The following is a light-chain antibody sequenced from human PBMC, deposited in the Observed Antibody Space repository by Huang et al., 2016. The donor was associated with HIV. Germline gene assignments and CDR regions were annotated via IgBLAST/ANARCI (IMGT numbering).Light chain of an antibody. CDR2: AAS. J-gene: IGKJ1*01. V-gene: IGKV3-20*01. CDR1: QTVSNNF. CDR3: HQYGTSVGT. Sequence: EIVLTQSPGTLSLSPGERATLSCGASQTVSNNFLAWYQHKPGQAPRLLIYAASSRATGIPDRFSGSGSRRDFNLTISRLEPEDFAVYYCHQYGTSVGTFGPGTKADVK.